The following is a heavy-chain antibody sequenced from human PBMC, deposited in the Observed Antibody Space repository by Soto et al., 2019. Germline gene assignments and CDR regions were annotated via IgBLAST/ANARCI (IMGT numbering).Heavy chain of an antibody. CDR1: RGTFGSKA. CDR2: IIPIFGTA. CDR3: ARPSDSSGYYTF. V-gene: IGHV1-69*06. J-gene: IGHJ4*02. Sequence: SVQVSCEECRGTFGSKAICWVRQAPGQGLEWMGGIIPIFGTANYAQKFQGRVTITADKSTSTAYMELSSLRSEDTAVYYCARPSDSSGYYTFWGQANLVTGSS. D-gene: IGHD3-22*01.